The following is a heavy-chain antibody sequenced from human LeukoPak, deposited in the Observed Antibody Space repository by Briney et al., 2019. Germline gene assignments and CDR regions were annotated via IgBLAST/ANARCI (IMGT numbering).Heavy chain of an antibody. CDR2: ITSSGSTI. CDR1: GFTFSDYY. CDR3: ARQWQVAFDI. Sequence: GGSLRLSCAASGFTFSDYYMSWIRQAPGKGLEWVSYITSSGSTIYYADSMKGRFTISRDNAKNSLYLQMSSLRAEDTAVYYCARQWQVAFDIWGQGTTVTVSS. D-gene: IGHD6-19*01. V-gene: IGHV3-11*01. J-gene: IGHJ3*02.